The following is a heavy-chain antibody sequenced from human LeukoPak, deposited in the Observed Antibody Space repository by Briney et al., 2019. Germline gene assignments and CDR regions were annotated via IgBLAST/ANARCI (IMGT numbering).Heavy chain of an antibody. J-gene: IGHJ5*02. V-gene: IGHV1-2*02. Sequence: ASVKVSCKASGDTSSGPYIHWVRQAPGQGLEWMGFINPYNADRYYAQRFQGRVTMTGDTSITTAYMEFSRLRSDDTALYFCARGRGTYSFDPWGQGTLVTVSS. CDR1: GDTSSGPY. CDR3: ARGRGTYSFDP. CDR2: INPYNADR. D-gene: IGHD2-15*01.